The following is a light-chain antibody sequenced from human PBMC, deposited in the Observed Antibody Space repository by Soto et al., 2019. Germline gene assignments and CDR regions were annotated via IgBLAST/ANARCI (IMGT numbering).Light chain of an antibody. CDR3: QQYNYWPIT. CDR2: DPS. CDR1: QSVSSK. J-gene: IGKJ5*01. Sequence: EIVMTQSPGTLSVSPGERATLSCRASQSVSSKVAWYQQKPGQAPRLLIYDPSTRATGVPARFSGSGSGTEFTLTISSLQSEDFAVYYCQQYNYWPITFGQGTRLEVK. V-gene: IGKV3-15*01.